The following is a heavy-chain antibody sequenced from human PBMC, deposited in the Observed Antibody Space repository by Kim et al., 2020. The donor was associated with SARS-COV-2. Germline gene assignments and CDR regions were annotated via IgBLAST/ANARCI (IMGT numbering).Heavy chain of an antibody. CDR2: IKQDGSEK. D-gene: IGHD5-18*01. Sequence: GGSLRLSCAASGFTFSSYWMSWVRQAPGKGLEWVANIKQDGSEKYYVDSVKGRFTISRDNAKNSLYLQMNSLRAEDTAVYYCARDSRKLWHDYFDYWGQGTLVTVSS. J-gene: IGHJ4*02. V-gene: IGHV3-7*01. CDR1: GFTFSSYW. CDR3: ARDSRKLWHDYFDY.